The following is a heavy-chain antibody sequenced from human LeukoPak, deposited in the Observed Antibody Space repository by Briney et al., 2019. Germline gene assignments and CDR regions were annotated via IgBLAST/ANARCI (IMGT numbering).Heavy chain of an antibody. Sequence: GASVKVSFNASAYTFTIYYLHWVRLAHGQGLEWMGIINPSGGSTSYAQKFQGRVTMTRDTSTSTVYMELSSLRPEDTAVYYCARVDGSPGVIDYWGQGTLVTASS. CDR3: ARVDGSPGVIDY. D-gene: IGHD5-24*01. J-gene: IGHJ4*02. CDR1: AYTFTIYY. V-gene: IGHV1-46*01. CDR2: INPSGGST.